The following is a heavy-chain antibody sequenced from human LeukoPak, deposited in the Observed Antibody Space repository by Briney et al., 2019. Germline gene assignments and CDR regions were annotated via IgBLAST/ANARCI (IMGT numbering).Heavy chain of an antibody. D-gene: IGHD6-13*01. CDR1: GFTFSSYS. V-gene: IGHV3-21*01. Sequence: GGSLRLSCAASGFTFSSYSMNWVRQAPGKGLEWVSSISSSSSYICYADSVKGRFTISRDNAKNSLYLQMNSLRAEDTAVYYCARDLAAGTPLPGYWGQGTLVTVSS. CDR2: ISSSSSYI. J-gene: IGHJ4*02. CDR3: ARDLAAGTPLPGY.